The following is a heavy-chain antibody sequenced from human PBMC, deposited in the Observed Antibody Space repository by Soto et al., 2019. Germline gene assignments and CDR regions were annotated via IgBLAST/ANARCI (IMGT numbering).Heavy chain of an antibody. Sequence: TSETLSLTCTVSGGSVSSGSYYWSWIRQPPGKGLEWIGFIYYSGSTNYNPSLKSRVTISVDTSKNQFSLKLSSVTAADTAVYYCARRWIHAFDIWGQGTMVTVSS. J-gene: IGHJ3*02. CDR2: IYYSGST. CDR1: GGSVSSGSYY. V-gene: IGHV4-61*01. D-gene: IGHD5-18*01. CDR3: ARRWIHAFDI.